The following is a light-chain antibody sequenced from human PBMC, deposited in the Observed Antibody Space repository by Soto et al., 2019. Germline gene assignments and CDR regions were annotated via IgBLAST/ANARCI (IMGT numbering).Light chain of an antibody. CDR3: QQYNNWPPYT. J-gene: IGKJ2*01. CDR1: QSVSSN. CDR2: GAS. Sequence: EKVMTQSPATLSVSPGERATLSCRASQSVSSNLAWYQQKPGQAPRLLIYGASTRATGIPARFSGIGSGTEFTLTISSLPSEDFAVYYCQQYNNWPPYTFGQGTKLEIK. V-gene: IGKV3-15*01.